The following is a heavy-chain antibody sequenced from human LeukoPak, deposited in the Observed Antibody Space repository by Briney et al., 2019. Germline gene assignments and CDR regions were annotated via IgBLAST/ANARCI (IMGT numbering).Heavy chain of an antibody. CDR3: ANHPGRRIAAAGRDY. CDR2: ISGSGGST. J-gene: IGHJ4*02. D-gene: IGHD6-13*01. V-gene: IGHV3-23*01. CDR1: GFTFSSYA. Sequence: GGSLRLSCAASGFTFSSYAMSWVRQAPGKGLEWVSAISGSGGSTYYADSVKGRFTISRDNSKNTLYLQMNSLRAEDTAVYYCANHPGRRIAAAGRDYWGQGTLVTVSS.